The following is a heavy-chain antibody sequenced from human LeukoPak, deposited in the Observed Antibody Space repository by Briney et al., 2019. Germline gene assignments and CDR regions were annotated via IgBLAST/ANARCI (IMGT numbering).Heavy chain of an antibody. CDR1: GFTFSSYS. V-gene: IGHV3-48*01. D-gene: IGHD1-26*01. CDR3: ASSSRWELLY. Sequence: GRSLRLSCAASGFTFSSYSMNWVRQAPGKGLEWVSYISSSSTIYYADSVKGRFTISRDNAKNSLYLQMSSLRAEDTAVYYCASSSRWELLYWGQGTLVTVSS. CDR2: ISSSSTI. J-gene: IGHJ4*02.